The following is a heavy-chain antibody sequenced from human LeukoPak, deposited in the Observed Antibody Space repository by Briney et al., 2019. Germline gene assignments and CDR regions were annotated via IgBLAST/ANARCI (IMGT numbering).Heavy chain of an antibody. CDR1: GYTFASYY. V-gene: IGHV1-46*01. CDR3: ASARPGASDYYYYMDV. J-gene: IGHJ6*03. Sequence: ASVKVSCKASGYTFASYYMHWVRQAPGQGLEWMGIINPSGGSTSYAQKFQGRVTMTRDTSTSTVYMELSSLRSEDTAVYYCASARPGASDYYYYMDVWGKGTTVTVSS. D-gene: IGHD6-6*01. CDR2: INPSGGST.